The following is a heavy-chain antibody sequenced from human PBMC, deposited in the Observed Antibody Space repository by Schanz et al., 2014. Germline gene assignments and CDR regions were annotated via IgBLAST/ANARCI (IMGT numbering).Heavy chain of an antibody. CDR1: GYTFTSYD. CDR3: AKVDRTRYYAMDV. V-gene: IGHV1-8*01. D-gene: IGHD3-9*01. CDR2: MNSKTGNT. Sequence: QVQLVQSGAEVMKPGASVKVSCKASGYTFTSYDINWVRQATGQGLEWMGWMNSKTGNTGYAQKFQGRVTMTRDTSTSTVYMELSSLRSEDTAVYYCAKVDRTRYYAMDVWGQGTTVTVSS. J-gene: IGHJ6*02.